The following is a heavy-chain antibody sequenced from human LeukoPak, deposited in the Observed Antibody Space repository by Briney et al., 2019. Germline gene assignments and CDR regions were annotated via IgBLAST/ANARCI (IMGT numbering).Heavy chain of an antibody. V-gene: IGHV5-51*01. CDR2: IYPGDSDT. J-gene: IGHJ3*02. Sequence: GESLKISCKGSGYSFTSYWIGWVRQMSGKGLECMGIIYPGDSDTRYSPSFQGQVTISADKSISTAYLQWSSLKASDTAMYYCARREYYGSGSYSAFDIWGQGTMVTVSS. CDR1: GYSFTSYW. D-gene: IGHD3-10*01. CDR3: ARREYYGSGSYSAFDI.